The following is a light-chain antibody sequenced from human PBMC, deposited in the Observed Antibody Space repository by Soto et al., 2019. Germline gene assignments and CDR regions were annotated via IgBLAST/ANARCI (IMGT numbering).Light chain of an antibody. CDR3: SSYTATITLV. CDR2: EVT. J-gene: IGLJ1*01. CDR1: SSDVGGYNY. Sequence: QSVLTQPASVYGSPGQSITISCTGTSSDVGGYNYVSWYQQHPGRAPKLMIFEVTNRPSGVSGRFSGSKSGNTASLTISGLQAEDEADYYCSSYTATITLVFGTGTKVTVL. V-gene: IGLV2-14*01.